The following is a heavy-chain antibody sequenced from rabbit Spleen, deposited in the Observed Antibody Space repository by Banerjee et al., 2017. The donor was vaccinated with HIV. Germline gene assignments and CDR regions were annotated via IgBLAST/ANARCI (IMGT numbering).Heavy chain of an antibody. D-gene: IGHD6-1*01. V-gene: IGHV1S7*01. CDR1: GFDFNNYY. J-gene: IGHJ6*01. Sequence: QLVESGGGLVQPGGSLTLSCKASGFDFNNYYMTWVRQAPGKGLEWIGLNEPIFGTTYYATWVNGRFTISSHNAQNTLYLQVKSLTATDTATYFCARVGGVGVYGYATLWGPGTLVTVS. CDR3: ARVGGVGVYGYATL. CDR2: NEPIFGTT.